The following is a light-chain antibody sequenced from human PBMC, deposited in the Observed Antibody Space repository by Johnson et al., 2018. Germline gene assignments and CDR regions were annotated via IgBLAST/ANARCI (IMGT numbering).Light chain of an antibody. CDR3: GTWDSSLRAGNV. V-gene: IGLV1-51*02. Sequence: QSVLTQPPSVSAAPGQKVTISCSGSSSNVGNNYVSWYQQLPGTAPKLLIYENNKRPSGIPDRFSGSKSGTSATLGITGLKTGDEADYYCGTWDSSLRAGNVFGTGTKVTVL. CDR1: SSNVGNNY. CDR2: ENN. J-gene: IGLJ1*01.